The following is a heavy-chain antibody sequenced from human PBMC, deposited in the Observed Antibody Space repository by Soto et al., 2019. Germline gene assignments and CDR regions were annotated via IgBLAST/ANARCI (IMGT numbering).Heavy chain of an antibody. CDR1: GFTFSSYA. Sequence: QVQLVEYGGGVVQPGRSLRLPCAASGFTFSSYAMHWVRQAPGKGLGWVAVISDDGSNKYYADSVKGRFTISRVNSKNKLYLQMNSLRAEDTAVDYWAIEAAAQWPIVVVGAATFSPGYYYGMDVWGKGTTVTVSS. CDR3: AIEAAAQWPIVVVGAATFSPGYYYGMDV. V-gene: IGHV3-30-3*01. CDR2: ISDDGSNK. D-gene: IGHD2-15*01. J-gene: IGHJ6*04.